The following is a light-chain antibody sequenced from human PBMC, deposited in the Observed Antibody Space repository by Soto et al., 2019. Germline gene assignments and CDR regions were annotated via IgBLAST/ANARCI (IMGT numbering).Light chain of an antibody. Sequence: DIQMTQSPSSLSASVGNTLTLTCRASQGISTLLAWYQQKPGKATKSLIYFASSLQSGVPSRFTGSGSGIDFTLTISSLQPEEFATYYCQQFHSYPITVGKGARLEIK. V-gene: IGKV1D-16*01. CDR3: QQFHSYPIT. J-gene: IGKJ5*01. CDR2: FAS. CDR1: QGISTL.